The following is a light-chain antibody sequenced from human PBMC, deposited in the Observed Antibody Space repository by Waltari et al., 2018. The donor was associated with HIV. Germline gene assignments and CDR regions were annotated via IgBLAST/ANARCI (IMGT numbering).Light chain of an antibody. CDR3: CSFAGTNTWV. V-gene: IGLV2-23*02. Sequence: QSALTQPAYVSGSPGQSITISCAGGSNDVGGSNYVSWYQQSPGKGPKVVIYDVTERPSVVSNRFSGSKSGNTASLTISGLQAEDEADYYCCSFAGTNTWVFGGGTRLTV. CDR2: DVT. J-gene: IGLJ3*02. CDR1: SNDVGGSNY.